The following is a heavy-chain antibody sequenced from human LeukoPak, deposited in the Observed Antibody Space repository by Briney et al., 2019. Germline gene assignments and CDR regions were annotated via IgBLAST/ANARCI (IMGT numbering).Heavy chain of an antibody. J-gene: IGHJ4*02. CDR3: ARGYGDYVAYFDY. Sequence: GGSLRLSCAGSGFTFSSYWMHWVRQAPGKGLVWVSRTHGDGTNTKYANSVKGRFTISRVNAQNTLYLQMNSLRAEDTAVYYCARGYGDYVAYFDYWGQGTLVTVSS. D-gene: IGHD4-17*01. CDR2: THGDGTNT. CDR1: GFTFSSYW. V-gene: IGHV3-74*03.